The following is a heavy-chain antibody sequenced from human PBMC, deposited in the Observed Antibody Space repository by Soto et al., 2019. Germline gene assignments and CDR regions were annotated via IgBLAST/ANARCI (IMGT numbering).Heavy chain of an antibody. J-gene: IGHJ6*02. CDR1: EGTFSKYA. D-gene: IGHD3-22*01. Sequence: QVQLVQSGAELKKPGSSVKVSCKASEGTFSKYAISWVRQAPGQGLEWLGGIIPMFGTPNYAQKFQGRVTISADKSTPTACLELSSLRSADTAAFLCARPLRDSNCYHGLAVWGQGTRVTVSS. V-gene: IGHV1-69*06. CDR3: ARPLRDSNCYHGLAV. CDR2: IIPMFGTP.